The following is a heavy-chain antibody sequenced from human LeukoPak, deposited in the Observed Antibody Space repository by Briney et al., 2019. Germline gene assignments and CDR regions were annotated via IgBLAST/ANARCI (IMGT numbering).Heavy chain of an antibody. D-gene: IGHD3-10*01. Sequence: PSETLSLTCTVSGYSISSGYYWGWIRQPPGKGLEWIGSIYHSGSTYYNPSLKSRVTISVDTSKNQFSLKLSSVTAADTAVYHCAREVLLWFGEDNERLNYFDYWGQGTLVTVSS. CDR2: IYHSGST. CDR1: GYSISSGYY. CDR3: AREVLLWFGEDNERLNYFDY. V-gene: IGHV4-38-2*02. J-gene: IGHJ4*02.